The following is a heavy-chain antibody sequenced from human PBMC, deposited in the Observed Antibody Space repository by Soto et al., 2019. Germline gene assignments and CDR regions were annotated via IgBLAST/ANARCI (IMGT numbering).Heavy chain of an antibody. J-gene: IGHJ3*02. CDR3: ARGGVGYSGFNAFDI. V-gene: IGHV3-20*01. Sequence: GGSLRLSCAASGFTFDDYGMSWVRQAPGKGLEWVSGINWNGGSTGYADSVKGRFTISRDNAKNSLYLQMNSLRAEDTALYHYARGGVGYSGFNAFDIWGQGTMVTVSS. D-gene: IGHD5-12*01. CDR1: GFTFDDYG. CDR2: INWNGGST.